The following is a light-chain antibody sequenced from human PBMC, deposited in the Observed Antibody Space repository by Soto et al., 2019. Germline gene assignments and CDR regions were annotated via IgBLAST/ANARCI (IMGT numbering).Light chain of an antibody. Sequence: DIQMTQSPSTLSASVGDRVTITCRATQNINTWLAWYQQKPGKAPKLLIYKASSLESGVPSRFSGSGSGTEFTLTISSLQPDDFATYYCQQYKSYLWTFGQGTKVDIK. CDR1: QNINTW. CDR3: QQYKSYLWT. J-gene: IGKJ1*01. CDR2: KAS. V-gene: IGKV1-5*03.